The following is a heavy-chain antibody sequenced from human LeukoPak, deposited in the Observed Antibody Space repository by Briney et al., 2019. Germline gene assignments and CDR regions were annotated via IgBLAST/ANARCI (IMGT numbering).Heavy chain of an antibody. CDR2: IIPIFGTA. D-gene: IGHD6-19*01. CDR1: GGTFSSYA. J-gene: IGHJ1*01. CDR3: ARGRGSYSSGWYDFQH. V-gene: IGHV1-69*13. Sequence: GASVKVSCKASGGTFSSYAISWVRQAPGQGLEWMGGIIPIFGTANYAQKFQGRVTITADESTSTAYMELSSLRSEDTAVYYCARGRGSYSSGWYDFQHWGQGTLVTVSS.